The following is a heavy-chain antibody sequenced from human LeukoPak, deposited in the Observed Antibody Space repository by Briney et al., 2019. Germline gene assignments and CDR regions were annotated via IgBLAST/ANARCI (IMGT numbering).Heavy chain of an antibody. D-gene: IGHD3-10*01. CDR2: IYSGGTI. Sequence: PGGSLRLSCAASGFTVSSKYMSWVRQAPGKGLEWVSVIYSGGTIYYADSVKGRFTISRDNSKNTVYLQMNSLRAEDTAVYYCAKGGGIHVSFDYWGQGTLVTVSS. CDR1: GFTVSSKY. J-gene: IGHJ4*02. CDR3: AKGGGIHVSFDY. V-gene: IGHV3-66*01.